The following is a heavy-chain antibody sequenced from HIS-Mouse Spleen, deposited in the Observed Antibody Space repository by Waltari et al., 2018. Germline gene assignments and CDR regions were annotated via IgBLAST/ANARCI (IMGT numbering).Heavy chain of an antibody. J-gene: IGHJ4*02. D-gene: IGHD3-22*01. CDR3: ARAVHYYDSSGYYFDY. V-gene: IGHV1-2*02. CDR2: INPNSGGT. Sequence: QVQLVQSGAEVKKPGASVKVSCKAPGYTFTGHYMHWVRQAPGQGLEWMGWINPNSGGTNYAQKFQGRVTMTRDTSISTAYMELSRLRSDDTAVYYCARAVHYYDSSGYYFDYWGQGTLVTVSS. CDR1: GYTFTGHY.